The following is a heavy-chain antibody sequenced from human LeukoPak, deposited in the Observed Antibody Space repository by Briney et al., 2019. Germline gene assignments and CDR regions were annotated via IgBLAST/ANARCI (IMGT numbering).Heavy chain of an antibody. Sequence: ASVNVSYKASGYTFSSHKMHWVRQAPGKGLEWMGIISPSSGSRLYAQRFQGRVTLTSDTSTSTFYMELSSLRSEDTAVYQCARDTEWALDFWGQGTLVTVSS. CDR1: GYTFSSHK. J-gene: IGHJ4*02. D-gene: IGHD1-26*01. CDR3: ARDTEWALDF. CDR2: ISPSSGSR. V-gene: IGHV1-46*01.